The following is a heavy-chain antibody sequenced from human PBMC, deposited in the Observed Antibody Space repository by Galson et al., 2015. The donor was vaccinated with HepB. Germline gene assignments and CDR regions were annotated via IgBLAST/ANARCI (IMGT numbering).Heavy chain of an antibody. D-gene: IGHD6-19*01. Sequence: SVKVSCKASGGTLKNYGMCWVRQAPGQGLEWMGGIIPLFGTANYAQKFQDRVTITADESTSAGYLELSSLRSEDTAVYYCTRGPVAGTGPTFDYWGQGTLVTVSS. J-gene: IGHJ4*02. V-gene: IGHV1-69*13. CDR1: GGTLKNYG. CDR2: IIPLFGTA. CDR3: TRGPVAGTGPTFDY.